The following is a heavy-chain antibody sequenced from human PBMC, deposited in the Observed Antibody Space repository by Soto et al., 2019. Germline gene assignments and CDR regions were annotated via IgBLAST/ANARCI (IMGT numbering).Heavy chain of an antibody. Sequence: EVQLLESGEGSKNPGGSLNPPGAPPGFGFRSFPLNWFRQPPGRGLEGASSISVSPESTFNADSVKGRFTISRDNSKSTLYLQINSLRAEDTAVYYCAKTRGAMIYAISVYGMDVWGQGTTVTVSS. CDR1: GFGFRSFP. D-gene: IGHD2-8*01. J-gene: IGHJ6*02. CDR3: AKTRGAMIYAISVYGMDV. CDR2: ISVSPEST. V-gene: IGHV3-23*01.